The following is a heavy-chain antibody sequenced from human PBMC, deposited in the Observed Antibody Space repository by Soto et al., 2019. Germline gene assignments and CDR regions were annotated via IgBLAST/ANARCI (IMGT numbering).Heavy chain of an antibody. CDR3: AREPSGSGWYDY. Sequence: GSLRLSCAASGFTFISYSMNFFRHAPWKWLEWVSYISSSSSTIYYADSVKGRFTISRDNAKNSLYLQMNSLRDEDTAVYYCAREPSGSGWYDYWGQGTLVTVSS. CDR1: GFTFISYS. V-gene: IGHV3-48*02. J-gene: IGHJ4*02. D-gene: IGHD6-19*01. CDR2: ISSSSSTI.